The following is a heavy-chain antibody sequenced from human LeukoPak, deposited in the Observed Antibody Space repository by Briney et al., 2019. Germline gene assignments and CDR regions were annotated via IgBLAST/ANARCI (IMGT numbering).Heavy chain of an antibody. J-gene: IGHJ6*02. Sequence: ASVKVSCKASGYTFTGYYMHWVRQAPGQGLEWMGWINPNSGGTNYAQKFQGRVTITADKSTSTAYMELSSLRSEDTAVYYCARGSAVTTGMDVWGQGTTVTVSS. CDR3: ARGSAVTTGMDV. CDR1: GYTFTGYY. D-gene: IGHD4-17*01. V-gene: IGHV1-2*02. CDR2: INPNSGGT.